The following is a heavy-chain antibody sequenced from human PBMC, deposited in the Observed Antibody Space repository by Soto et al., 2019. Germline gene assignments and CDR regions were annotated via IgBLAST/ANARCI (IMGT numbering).Heavy chain of an antibody. V-gene: IGHV3-74*01. CDR2: INSDGSST. CDR1: GFTFSSYW. Sequence: HPGGSLRLSCAASGFTFSSYWMHWVRQAPGKGLVWVSRINSDGSSTSYADSVKGRFTISRDNAKNTLYLQMNSLRAEDTAVYYCASITPLRYSTVTTSYWGQGTLVTVSS. CDR3: ASITPLRYSTVTTSY. J-gene: IGHJ4*02. D-gene: IGHD4-17*01.